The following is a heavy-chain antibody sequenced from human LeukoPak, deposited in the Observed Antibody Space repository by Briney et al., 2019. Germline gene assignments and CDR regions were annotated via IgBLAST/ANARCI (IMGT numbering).Heavy chain of an antibody. CDR2: INHSGST. J-gene: IGHJ6*02. CDR3: ATSIAAAGTGYYGMDV. CDR1: GGSFSGYY. D-gene: IGHD6-13*01. Sequence: SETLPLTCAVYGGSFSGYYWSWIRQPPGKGLEWVGEINHSGSTNYNPSLKSRVTISVDTSKNQFSLKLSSVTAADTAVYYCATSIAAAGTGYYGMDVWGQGTTVTVSS. V-gene: IGHV4-34*01.